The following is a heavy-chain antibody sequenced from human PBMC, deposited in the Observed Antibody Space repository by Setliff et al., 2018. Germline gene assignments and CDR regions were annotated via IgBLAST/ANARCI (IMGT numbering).Heavy chain of an antibody. CDR3: ARSPANGGHDAFDV. Sequence: PGGTLRLSCAASTFTLGTYSMHWVRQAPGKGLAWVSSISPYSDYIYYADSVKGRFTIPRDNAKNSLYLQMNSLGAEDTAVYFFARSPANGGHDAFDVWGQGTMVTVSS. D-gene: IGHD6-25*01. CDR1: TFTLGTYS. V-gene: IGHV3-21*06. J-gene: IGHJ3*01. CDR2: ISPYSDYI.